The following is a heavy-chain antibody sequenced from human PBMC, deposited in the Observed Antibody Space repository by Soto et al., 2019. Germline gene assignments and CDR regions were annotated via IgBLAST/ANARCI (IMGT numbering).Heavy chain of an antibody. CDR1: GESFSGYF. J-gene: IGHJ4*02. CDR2: TYHSGNP. CDR3: ARVPDY. Sequence: ASKTLSLTCAVYGESFSGYFWTWIRQPPGKGLEWIGHTYHSGNPYYNPSLKSRVIISVDRSKNQFSLRLSSVTAADTAVYYCARVPDYWGQGTLVTVSS. V-gene: IGHV4-34*01.